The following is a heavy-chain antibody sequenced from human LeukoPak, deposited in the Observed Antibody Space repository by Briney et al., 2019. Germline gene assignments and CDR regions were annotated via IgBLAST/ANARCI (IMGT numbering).Heavy chain of an antibody. V-gene: IGHV4-34*01. CDR3: ARDRTYYARFDI. J-gene: IGHJ3*02. CDR1: GFTFSSYW. D-gene: IGHD2/OR15-2a*01. CDR2: INHSGST. Sequence: LRLSCAASGFTFSSYWMSWVRQAPGKGLEWIGEINHSGSTNYNPSLKSRVTISVDTSKNQFSLKLSSVTAADTAVYYCARDRTYYARFDIWGQGTMVTVSS.